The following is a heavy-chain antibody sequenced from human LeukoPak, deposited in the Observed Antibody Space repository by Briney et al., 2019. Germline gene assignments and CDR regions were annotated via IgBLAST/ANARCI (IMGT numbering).Heavy chain of an antibody. V-gene: IGHV3-7*01. D-gene: IGHD5-12*01. CDR2: IKQDGSEK. Sequence: GGSLRLSCAASGFTFSSYWMSWVRQAPGKGLEWVANIKQDGSEKYYVDSVKGRFTISRDNAKNSLYLQMNSLRAEATAVYSSASETGRHKQLVGTFYYWGQGSLVTVSS. CDR3: ASETGRHKQLVGTFYY. J-gene: IGHJ4*02. CDR1: GFTFSSYW.